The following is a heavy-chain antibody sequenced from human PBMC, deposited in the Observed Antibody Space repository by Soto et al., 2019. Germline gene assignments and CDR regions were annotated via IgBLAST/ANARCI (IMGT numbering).Heavy chain of an antibody. Sequence: SETLSLTCSVSVGSISSGDYFWSWIRQRPGKGLEWIGYIYYRGATYSNPSLRSRLTISIDTSKNQFSLKLSSVTAADTAVYYCARATSDSSGYFDYWGQGALVT. D-gene: IGHD3-22*01. J-gene: IGHJ4*02. CDR1: VGSISSGDYF. V-gene: IGHV4-31*03. CDR2: IYYRGAT. CDR3: ARATSDSSGYFDY.